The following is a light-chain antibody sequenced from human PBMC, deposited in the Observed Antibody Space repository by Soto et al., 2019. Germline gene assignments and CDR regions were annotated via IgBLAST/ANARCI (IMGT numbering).Light chain of an antibody. J-gene: IGLJ1*01. Sequence: QSVLTQPPSASGTPGQRVTVSCSGSSSNIGTNYVYWYQQLPGTAPTLLIYRNSQRPSGVPDRFSGSKSGTSASLAISGLRSEDEADYYCATWDDRLNGHVFGNGTKVTVL. V-gene: IGLV1-47*01. CDR1: SSNIGTNY. CDR2: RNS. CDR3: ATWDDRLNGHV.